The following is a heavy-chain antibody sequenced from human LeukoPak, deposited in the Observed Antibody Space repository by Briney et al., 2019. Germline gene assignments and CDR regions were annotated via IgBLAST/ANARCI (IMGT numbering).Heavy chain of an antibody. J-gene: IGHJ4*02. Sequence: GGSLRLSCAASGFTFDDYAMHWVRQAPGKGLVWVSRINSDGSSTSYADSVKGRFTISRDNAKNTLYLQMNSLRAEDTAVYYCARGPYENDYVWGSYRSLVYFDYWGQGTLVTVSS. CDR2: INSDGSST. D-gene: IGHD3-16*02. V-gene: IGHV3-74*01. CDR3: ARGPYENDYVWGSYRSLVYFDY. CDR1: GFTFDDYA.